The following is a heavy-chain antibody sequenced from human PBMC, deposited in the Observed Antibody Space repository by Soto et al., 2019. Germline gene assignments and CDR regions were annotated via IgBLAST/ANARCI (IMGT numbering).Heavy chain of an antibody. J-gene: IGHJ4*02. CDR2: IYNDGTYS. CDR1: GFIFKMYW. CDR3: TRGPRPISTGTGAY. V-gene: IGHV3-74*01. D-gene: IGHD3-10*01. Sequence: EVQLVESGGGLVPPGGSVRLSCAASGFIFKMYWMHWVRQNPGKGLVWISRIYNDGTYSDYADSVRGRFTISRDDVNDTMYLQMNNLRAEDSGLYYYTRGPRPISTGTGAYWGQGTQVTVSS.